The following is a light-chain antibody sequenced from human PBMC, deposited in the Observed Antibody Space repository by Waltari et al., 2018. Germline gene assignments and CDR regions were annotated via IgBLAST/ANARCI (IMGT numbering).Light chain of an antibody. J-gene: IGLJ2*01. CDR3: NSRDSSGNQV. CDR1: SLRSDY. V-gene: IGLV3-19*01. Sequence: SSELTQDPAVSVALGQTVRITCQGASLRSDYASWYQQKPGQAPVLVIYGKNNRPSGIPDRFSGSSSGNTASLTITGAQAEDEADYYCNSRDSSGNQVFGGGTKLTVL. CDR2: GKN.